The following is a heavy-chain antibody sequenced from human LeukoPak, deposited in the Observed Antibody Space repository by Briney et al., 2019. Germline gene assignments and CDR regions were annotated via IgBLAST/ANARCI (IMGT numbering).Heavy chain of an antibody. CDR2: IIPILGIA. Sequence: KISCKGSGYSFTSYWIGWVRQAPGQGLEWMGRIIPILGIANYAQKFQGRVTITADKSTSTAYMELSSLRSEDTAVYYCASWHYYGSGSLFDWGQGTLVTVSS. CDR1: GYSFTSYW. V-gene: IGHV1-69*02. D-gene: IGHD3-10*01. CDR3: ASWHYYGSGSLFD. J-gene: IGHJ4*02.